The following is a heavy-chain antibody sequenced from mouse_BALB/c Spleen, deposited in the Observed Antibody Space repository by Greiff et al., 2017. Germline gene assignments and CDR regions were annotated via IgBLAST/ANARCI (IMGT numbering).Heavy chain of an antibody. V-gene: IGHV5-12-1*01. J-gene: IGHJ3*01. CDR3: ARQVGLSFAY. D-gene: IGHD1-1*02. CDR2: ISSGGGST. CDR1: GFAFSSYD. Sequence: EVHLVESGGGLVKPGGSLKLSCAASGFAFSSYDMSWVRQTPEKRLEWVAYISSGGGSTYYPDTVKGRFTISRDNAKNTLYLQMSSLKSEDTAMYYCARQVGLSFAYWGQGTLVTVSA.